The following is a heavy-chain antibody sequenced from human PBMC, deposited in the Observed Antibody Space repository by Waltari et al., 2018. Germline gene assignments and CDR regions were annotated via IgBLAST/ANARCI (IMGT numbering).Heavy chain of an antibody. CDR1: GGSISSYY. Sequence: QVQLQESGPGLVKPSETLSLTCTVSGGSISSYYWSWIRQPPGKGLEWIGYIYYSGSTNYNPSLKSRVTISVDTSKNQFSLKLSSVTAADTAVYYCARDPGYSSSYYYYYYYMDVWGKGTTVTVSS. V-gene: IGHV4-59*01. CDR2: IYYSGST. J-gene: IGHJ6*03. D-gene: IGHD6-13*01. CDR3: ARDPGYSSSYYYYYYYMDV.